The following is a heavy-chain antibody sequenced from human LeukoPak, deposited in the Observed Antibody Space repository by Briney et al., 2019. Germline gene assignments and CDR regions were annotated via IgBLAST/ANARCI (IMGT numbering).Heavy chain of an antibody. CDR3: ARTRDDYTHADY. Sequence: ASVKVSCKASGYIFTSYYVHWVRQAPGQGLEWMGIINPSGGSTSYAQKFQGRVTMTRDTSTSTVYMELSSLRSEDTAVYYCARTRDDYTHADYWGQGTLVTVSS. D-gene: IGHD5-24*01. CDR1: GYIFTSYY. V-gene: IGHV1-46*01. J-gene: IGHJ4*02. CDR2: INPSGGST.